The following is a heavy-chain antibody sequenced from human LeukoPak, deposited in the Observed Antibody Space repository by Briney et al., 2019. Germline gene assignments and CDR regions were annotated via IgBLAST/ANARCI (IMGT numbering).Heavy chain of an antibody. Sequence: GGSLRLSCPVSGFTFSDYAMTWVRQAPGKGLEWVSSIFAGGGAALYADSVRGRFTIFRDDFKSTLFLQMHSLRAVDTAIYYCAKNYYDRRGPYSWVFDYWGQGTLVTVSS. V-gene: IGHV3-23*01. CDR2: IFAGGGAA. J-gene: IGHJ4*02. D-gene: IGHD3-22*01. CDR3: AKNYYDRRGPYSWVFDY. CDR1: GFTFSDYA.